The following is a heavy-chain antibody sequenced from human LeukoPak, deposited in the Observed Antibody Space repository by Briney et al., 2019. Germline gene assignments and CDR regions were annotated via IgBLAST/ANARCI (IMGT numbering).Heavy chain of an antibody. D-gene: IGHD3-10*01. J-gene: IGHJ5*02. CDR3: ARNNYGSGSYNWFDP. V-gene: IGHV3-48*03. CDR1: GFTFSSYE. Sequence: GGSLRLSCAASGFTFSSYEMNWVRQAPGKGLEWVSYISSSGSTIYYADSVKGRFTISRDNAKNSLYLHMNSLRAEDTAVYYCARNNYGSGSYNWFDPRGQGTLVTVSS. CDR2: ISSSGSTI.